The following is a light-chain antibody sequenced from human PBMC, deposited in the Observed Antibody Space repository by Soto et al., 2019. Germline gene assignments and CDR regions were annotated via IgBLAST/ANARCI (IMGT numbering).Light chain of an antibody. CDR2: GVS. CDR3: QQYGSSVWT. Sequence: EVVLTQSPDTLSLSPGERATLSCRASQSVTNNCLAWYQQKTGQAPRLLIYGVSSRATGIPDRFSGSGSGTDFTLTITRLETEDFEIYYCQQYGSSVWTFGQGAKVEIK. V-gene: IGKV3-20*01. CDR1: QSVTNNC. J-gene: IGKJ1*01.